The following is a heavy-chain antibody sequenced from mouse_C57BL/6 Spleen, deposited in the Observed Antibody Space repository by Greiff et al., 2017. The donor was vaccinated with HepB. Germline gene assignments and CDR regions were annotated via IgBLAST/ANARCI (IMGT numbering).Heavy chain of an antibody. CDR1: GYTFTSYG. J-gene: IGHJ3*01. CDR2: IYPRSGNT. CDR3: AREGDYDHDGAY. Sequence: QVQLKESGAELARPGASVKLSCKASGYTFTSYGISWVKQRTGQGLEWIGEIYPRSGNTYYNEKFKGKATLTADKSSSTAYMELRSLTSEDSAVYFCAREGDYDHDGAYWGQGTLVTVSA. D-gene: IGHD2-4*01. V-gene: IGHV1-81*01.